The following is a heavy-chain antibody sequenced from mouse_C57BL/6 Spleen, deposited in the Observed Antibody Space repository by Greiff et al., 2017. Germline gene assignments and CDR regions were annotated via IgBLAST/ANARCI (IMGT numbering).Heavy chain of an antibody. J-gene: IGHJ2*01. CDR1: GYAFSSYW. CDR3: ARRQLRSSFDY. D-gene: IGHD3-2*02. V-gene: IGHV1-80*01. CDR2: IYPGDGDT. Sequence: LVESGASVKISCKASGYAFSSYWMNWVKQRPGKGLEWIGQIYPGDGDTNYNGKFKGKATLTADKSSSTAYMQLSSLTSEDSAVYFCARRQLRSSFDYWGQGTTLTVSS.